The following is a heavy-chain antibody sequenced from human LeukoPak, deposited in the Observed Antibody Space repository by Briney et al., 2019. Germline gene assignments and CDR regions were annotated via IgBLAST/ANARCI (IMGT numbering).Heavy chain of an antibody. CDR2: IKQDGSEK. J-gene: IGHJ6*03. D-gene: IGHD2-2*01. V-gene: IGHV3-7*01. CDR1: GFTFSSYW. Sequence: PGGSLRLSCAASGFTFSSYWMSWVRQAPGKGLEWVANIKQDGSEKYYVDSVKGRFTISRDNAKNSLYLQMNSLRAEDTAVYYCARDHALYYYYYYMDVWGKGTTVTVSS. CDR3: ARDHALYYYYYYMDV.